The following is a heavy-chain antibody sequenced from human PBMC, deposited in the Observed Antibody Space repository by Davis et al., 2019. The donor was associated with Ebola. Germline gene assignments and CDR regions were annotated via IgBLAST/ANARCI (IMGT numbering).Heavy chain of an antibody. J-gene: IGHJ6*04. D-gene: IGHD3-10*01. Sequence: KVSCKGSGYSFTSYWIGWVRQMPGKGLEWMGIIYPGDSDTRYSPSFEGQVTISADKSISTAYLQWSSLKASDTAMYYCARTGGVRGYYYYGMDVWGKGTTVIVSS. CDR1: GYSFTSYW. CDR3: ARTGGVRGYYYYGMDV. V-gene: IGHV5-51*01. CDR2: IYPGDSDT.